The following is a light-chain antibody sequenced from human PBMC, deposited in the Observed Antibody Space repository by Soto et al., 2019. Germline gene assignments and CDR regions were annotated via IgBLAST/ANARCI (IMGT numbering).Light chain of an antibody. V-gene: IGKV3-15*01. Sequence: EIVMTQSPATLSVSPGERATLSCRASQSVSSNLAWYQQKPGQAPRLLMYGASTRATGIPDRFSGSGSGTEFTLTISSLQSEVFAVYYCQQHNNWPPWTFGQGTKVEIK. CDR2: GAS. J-gene: IGKJ1*01. CDR3: QQHNNWPPWT. CDR1: QSVSSN.